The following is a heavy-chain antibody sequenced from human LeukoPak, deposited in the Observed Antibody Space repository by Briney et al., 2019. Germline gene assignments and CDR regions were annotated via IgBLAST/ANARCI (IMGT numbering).Heavy chain of an antibody. CDR3: TTKRRYSSSWYQIFDY. V-gene: IGHV3-15*01. D-gene: IGHD6-13*01. CDR2: IKSKTDGGIT. CDR1: GFTFSNAW. Sequence: GGSLRLSCAASGFTFSNAWMSWVRQAPGKGLEWVGRIKSKTDGGITDYAAPVKGRFTISRDDSKNTLYLQMNSLKTEDTAVYYCTTKRRYSSSWYQIFDYWGQGTLVTVSS. J-gene: IGHJ4*02.